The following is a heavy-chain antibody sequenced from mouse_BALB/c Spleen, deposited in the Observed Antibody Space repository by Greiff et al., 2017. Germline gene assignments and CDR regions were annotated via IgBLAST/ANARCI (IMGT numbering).Heavy chain of an antibody. V-gene: IGHV3-2*02. D-gene: IGHD1-1*01. CDR2: ISYSGST. CDR1: GYSITSDYA. Sequence: EVQLVESGPGLVKPSQSLSLTCTVTGYSITSDYAWNWIRQFPGNKLEWMGYISYSGSTSYNPSLKSRISITRDTSKNQFFLQLNSVTTEDTATYYCANHYYGSRPYAMDYWGQGTSVTVSS. CDR3: ANHYYGSRPYAMDY. J-gene: IGHJ4*01.